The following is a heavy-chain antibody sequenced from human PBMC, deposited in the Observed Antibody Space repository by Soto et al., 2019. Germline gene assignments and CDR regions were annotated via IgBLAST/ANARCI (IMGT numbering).Heavy chain of an antibody. D-gene: IGHD3-3*01. CDR2: IYYSGST. J-gene: IGHJ5*02. CDR1: GGSISSGDYC. Sequence: SETLSLTCTVSGGSISSGDYCWSWIRQPPGKGLEGIGYIYYSGSTYYNPSLKSRVTISVDTSKNQFSLKLSSVTAADTAVYYCARFNLYYDFWSGYYGWFDPWGQGTLVPVSS. V-gene: IGHV4-30-4*01. CDR3: ARFNLYYDFWSGYYGWFDP.